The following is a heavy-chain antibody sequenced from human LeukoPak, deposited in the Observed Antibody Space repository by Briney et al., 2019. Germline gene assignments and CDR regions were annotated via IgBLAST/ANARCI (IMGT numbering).Heavy chain of an antibody. Sequence: GGSLRLACAASGFTFFSYTMNWVRQAPGKGLEWVGRIRSKANSYATAYAASVKGRFTISRDDSKNTAYLQMNSLKTEDTAVYYCTRPVGATTSFDYWGQGTLVTVSS. CDR1: GFTFFSYT. V-gene: IGHV3-73*01. D-gene: IGHD1-26*01. CDR3: TRPVGATTSFDY. CDR2: IRSKANSYAT. J-gene: IGHJ4*02.